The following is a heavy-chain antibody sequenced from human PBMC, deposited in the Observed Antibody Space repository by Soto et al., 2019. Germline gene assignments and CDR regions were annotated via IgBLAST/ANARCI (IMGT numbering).Heavy chain of an antibody. CDR3: ARSSTMVRGVSWFDP. D-gene: IGHD3-10*01. V-gene: IGHV1-46*01. Sequence: QVQLVQSGAEVKKPGASVKVSCKASGYTFTSYYMHWVRQAPGQGLEWMGIINPSGGSTSYAQKFQGRVTMTRDQSPSTVYMELSSLRSEDTAVYYCARSSTMVRGVSWFDPWGQGTLVTVSS. CDR2: INPSGGST. J-gene: IGHJ5*02. CDR1: GYTFTSYY.